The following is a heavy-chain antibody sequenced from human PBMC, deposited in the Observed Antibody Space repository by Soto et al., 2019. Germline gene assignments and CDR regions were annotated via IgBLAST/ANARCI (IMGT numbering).Heavy chain of an antibody. CDR2: IIPSGGST. CDR3: ARDPNDILTGYSLSSYYMDV. J-gene: IGHJ6*03. D-gene: IGHD3-9*01. V-gene: IGHV1-46*03. Sequence: GASVKVSCKASGYTFTSYYMHWVRQAPGQGLEWLGIIIPSGGSTSYAQKFQGRVTMTRDTSTSTVYMELSSLRSEDTAVYYCARDPNDILTGYSLSSYYMDVWGKGTTVTVSS. CDR1: GYTFTSYY.